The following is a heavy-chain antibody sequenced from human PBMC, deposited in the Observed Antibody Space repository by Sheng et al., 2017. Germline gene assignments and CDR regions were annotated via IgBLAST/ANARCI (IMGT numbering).Heavy chain of an antibody. Sequence: QVQLQESGPGLVKPSETLSLTCAVSGYSISSGYYWGWIRQPPGKGLEWIGSIYHSGSTYYNPSLKSRVTISVDTSKNQFSLNLSSVTAADTAVYYCARDPGGASKIRYYYYGMDVWGQGTTVTVSS. CDR2: IYHSGST. CDR1: GYSISSGYY. V-gene: IGHV4-38-2*02. CDR3: ARDPGGASKIRYYYYGMDV. D-gene: IGHD3-16*01. J-gene: IGHJ6*02.